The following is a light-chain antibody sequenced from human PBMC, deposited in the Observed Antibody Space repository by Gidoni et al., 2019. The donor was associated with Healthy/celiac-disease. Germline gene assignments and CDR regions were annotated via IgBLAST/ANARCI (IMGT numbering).Light chain of an antibody. J-gene: IGKJ1*01. CDR1: QSVLYSSNNKNY. V-gene: IGKV4-1*01. CDR3: QQYYSTPRT. Sequence: DIVMTQSPDSLAVSLGERATINCKSSQSVLYSSNNKNYLAWYQQKPGQPPKLLIYWASTRESGVPDRFSGSGSGTDFTLTISSLQAEDVAVYYGQQYYSTPRTCGQGTKVEIK. CDR2: WAS.